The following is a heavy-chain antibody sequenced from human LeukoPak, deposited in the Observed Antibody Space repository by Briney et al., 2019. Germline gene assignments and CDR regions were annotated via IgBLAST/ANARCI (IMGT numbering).Heavy chain of an antibody. CDR1: GGSISSNW. J-gene: IGHJ4*02. V-gene: IGHV4-4*02. Sequence: PSGTLSLTCAVSGGSISSNWWSWIRQPPGKGLEWIGGIYYSGSTYYNPSLKTRVTMSVDTSKNQFSLRLRSMTAADTAVYFCARGRYNPNDQDYWGQGTLVTVSS. CDR2: IYYSGST. D-gene: IGHD1-20*01. CDR3: ARGRYNPNDQDY.